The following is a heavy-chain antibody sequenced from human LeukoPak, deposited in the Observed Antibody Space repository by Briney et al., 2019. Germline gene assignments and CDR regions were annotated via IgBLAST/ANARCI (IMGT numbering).Heavy chain of an antibody. V-gene: IGHV4-59*08. CDR2: IKYSGRI. J-gene: IGHJ3*02. Sequence: SETLSLTCIASSGLISSYYWSWIRQTPGKGLEWIAFIKYSGRIKYNPSLQSRVSISLDTSKNHFSLQLRSVMAVDTAVYYCARLVDYDNSGDPDIFDIWGQGTIVSIS. D-gene: IGHD3-22*01. CDR1: SGLISSYY. CDR3: ARLVDYDNSGDPDIFDI.